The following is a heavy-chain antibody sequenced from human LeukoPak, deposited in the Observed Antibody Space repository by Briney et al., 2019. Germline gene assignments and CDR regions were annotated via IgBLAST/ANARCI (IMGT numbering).Heavy chain of an antibody. Sequence: GVSLRLSCAASGFTFTNAWMNWVRQVPGKGLEWVCRIKSKTEAGRSDYAAPVKGRFTIARNDLKNTLYLQMNSLKTEDTAVYYCTTDHPGGHWGQGTLVTVS. D-gene: IGHD3-16*01. CDR3: TTDHPGGH. CDR2: IKSKTEAGRS. CDR1: GFTFTNAW. V-gene: IGHV3-15*01. J-gene: IGHJ4*02.